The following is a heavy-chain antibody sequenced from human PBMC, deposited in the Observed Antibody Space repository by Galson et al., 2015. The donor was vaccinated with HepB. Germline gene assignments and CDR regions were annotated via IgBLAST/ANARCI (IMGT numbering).Heavy chain of an antibody. J-gene: IGHJ4*02. V-gene: IGHV3-23*01. D-gene: IGHD6-13*01. CDR3: AKDFSGSGWYSSGGVCEF. CDR2: ISGSGAST. Sequence: SLRLSCAASGFTFSTYAMNWVRQAPGKGLEWVSGISGSGASTYYADSVKGRFTISRDNSKNTLYLQMNSLRADDTALCYCAKDFSGSGWYSSGGVCEFWCRGTLVTVSS. CDR1: GFTFSTYA.